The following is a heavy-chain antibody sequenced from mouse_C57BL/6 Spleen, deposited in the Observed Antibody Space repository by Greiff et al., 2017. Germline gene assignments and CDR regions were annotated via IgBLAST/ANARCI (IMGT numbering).Heavy chain of an antibody. V-gene: IGHV1-66*01. D-gene: IGHD3-2*02. CDR3: ARWSSGYAYAMDY. Sequence: LVESGPELVKPGASVKISCKASGYSFTSYYIHWVKQRPGQGLEWIGWIYPGSGNTKYNEKFKGKATLTADTSSSTAYMQLSSLTSEDSAGYYCARWSSGYAYAMDYWGQGTSVTVSS. CDR2: IYPGSGNT. J-gene: IGHJ4*01. CDR1: GYSFTSYY.